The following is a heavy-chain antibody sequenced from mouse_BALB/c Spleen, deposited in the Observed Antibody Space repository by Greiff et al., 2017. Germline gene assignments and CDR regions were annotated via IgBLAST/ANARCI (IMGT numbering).Heavy chain of an antibody. V-gene: IGHV1-15*01. D-gene: IGHD4-1*01. CDR2: IDPETGGT. CDR1: GYTFTDYE. J-gene: IGHJ3*01. CDR3: TRSAAGTRAWFAY. Sequence: VQLQQSGAELVRPGASVTLSCKASGYTFTDYEMHWVKQTPVHGLEWIGAIDPETGGTAYNQKFKGKATLTADKSSSTAYMELRSLTSEDSAVYYCTRSAAGTRAWFAYWGQGTLVTVSA.